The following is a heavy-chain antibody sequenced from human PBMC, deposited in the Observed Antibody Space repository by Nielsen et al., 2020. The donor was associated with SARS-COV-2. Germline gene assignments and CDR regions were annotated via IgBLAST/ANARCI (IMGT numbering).Heavy chain of an antibody. D-gene: IGHD2-8*01. CDR2: MNPNSGGT. V-gene: IGHV1-2*04. Sequence: ASVKVSCKASGYTFTSYDINWVRQATGQGLEWMGWMNPNSGGTNYAQKFQGWVTMTRDTSISTAYMELSRLRSDDTAVYYCARGYCTNGVCLYLDYWGQGTLVTVSS. J-gene: IGHJ4*02. CDR3: ARGYCTNGVCLYLDY. CDR1: GYTFTSYD.